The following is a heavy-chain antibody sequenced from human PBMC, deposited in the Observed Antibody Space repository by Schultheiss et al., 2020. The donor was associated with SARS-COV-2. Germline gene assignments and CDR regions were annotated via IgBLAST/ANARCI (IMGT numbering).Heavy chain of an antibody. J-gene: IGHJ6*02. Sequence: ASVKVSCKASGGTFSSYAISWVRQAPGQGLEWMGRINPNSGGTNYAQKFQGRVTMTRDTSISTAYMELSRLRSDDTAVYYCASQLRLGELSLYPYYYYHDGMNVWGQGTTVTVSS. CDR1: GGTFSSYA. V-gene: IGHV1-2*06. CDR3: ASQLRLGELSLYPYYYYHDGMNV. CDR2: INPNSGGT. D-gene: IGHD3-16*02.